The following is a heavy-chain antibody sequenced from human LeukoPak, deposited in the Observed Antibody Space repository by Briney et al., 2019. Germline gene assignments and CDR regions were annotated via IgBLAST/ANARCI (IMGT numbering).Heavy chain of an antibody. Sequence: PGGSLRLSCEASGFTFSSYSMNWVRQAPGKGLEWISYISSSTTTIYYANSVKGRFTISRDNAKNSLYLQMNSLRAEDTAVYYCARVGCSSTSCYDQNYYYMDVWGKGTTVTISS. CDR3: ARVGCSSTSCYDQNYYYMDV. CDR1: GFTFSSYS. J-gene: IGHJ6*03. CDR2: ISSSTTTI. V-gene: IGHV3-48*01. D-gene: IGHD2-2*01.